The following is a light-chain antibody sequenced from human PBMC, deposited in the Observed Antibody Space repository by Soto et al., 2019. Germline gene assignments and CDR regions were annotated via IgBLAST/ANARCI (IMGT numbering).Light chain of an antibody. CDR1: SSNIGKNY. CDR3: GSWDSSLMAVV. Sequence: QSVLTQPPSVSAAPGQTVTISCSGSSSNIGKNYVSWYQQVPGTAPKLLNYDENKRPSGIPDRFSGSKSGTSATLGITGLQTGGEADYYCGSWDSSLMAVVFGGGTQLTVL. CDR2: DEN. J-gene: IGLJ2*01. V-gene: IGLV1-51*01.